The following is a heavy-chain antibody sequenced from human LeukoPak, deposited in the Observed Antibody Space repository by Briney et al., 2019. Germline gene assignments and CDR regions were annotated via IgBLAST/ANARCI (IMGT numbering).Heavy chain of an antibody. J-gene: IGHJ4*02. V-gene: IGHV1-2*02. CDR1: CYTFRGYY. CDR2: INPNSGAT. D-gene: IGHD2-2*01. Sequence: GASVKVSCKASCYTFRGYYVYWVRQAPGQGLECVGWINPNSGATNYAQKFQDRATMTRDTSVSTAYMELSRLRSDDTAVYYCARDIRDCTTTTCYDYCVYWGQGTLVTVSS. CDR3: ARDIRDCTTTTCYDYCVY.